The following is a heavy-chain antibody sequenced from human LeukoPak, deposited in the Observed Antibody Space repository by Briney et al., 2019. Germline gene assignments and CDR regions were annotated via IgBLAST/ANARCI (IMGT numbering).Heavy chain of an antibody. CDR2: NNHSGST. V-gene: IGHV4-34*01. D-gene: IGHD6-19*01. Sequence: SETLSLTCAVYGGSFSGYYWSWIRQPPGKGLEWIGENNHSGSTNYNPSLKSRVTISVDTSKNQFSLKLSSVTAADTAVYYCARDSQQWPLDYWGQGTLVTVSS. CDR1: GGSFSGYY. CDR3: ARDSQQWPLDY. J-gene: IGHJ4*02.